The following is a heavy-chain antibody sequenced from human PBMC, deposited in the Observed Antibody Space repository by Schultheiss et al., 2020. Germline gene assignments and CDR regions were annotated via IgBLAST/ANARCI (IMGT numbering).Heavy chain of an antibody. J-gene: IGHJ6*02. Sequence: GGSLRLSCAASGFTFSSYAMSWVRQAPGKGLVWVSRINSDGSSTSYADSVKGRFTISRDNSKNTLYLQMNSLRAEDTAVYYCARALEDYYYYGMDVWGQGTTVTVYS. CDR3: ARALEDYYYYGMDV. CDR1: GFTFSSYA. D-gene: IGHD3-3*01. CDR2: INSDGSST. V-gene: IGHV3-74*01.